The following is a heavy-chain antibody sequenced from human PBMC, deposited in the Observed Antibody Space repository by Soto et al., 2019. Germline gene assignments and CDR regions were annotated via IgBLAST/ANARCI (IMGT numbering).Heavy chain of an antibody. V-gene: IGHV3-74*01. D-gene: IGHD4-4*01. Sequence: PGGSLRLSCAASGFTISSHWMHWVRRAPGKGLVWVSRINSDGSSTNYADSVKGRFTISRDNAENTLYLQMNSLRAEDTAVYYCARFSATVTTLVGMDVWGQGTTVTVSS. J-gene: IGHJ6*02. CDR3: ARFSATVTTLVGMDV. CDR2: INSDGSST. CDR1: GFTISSHW.